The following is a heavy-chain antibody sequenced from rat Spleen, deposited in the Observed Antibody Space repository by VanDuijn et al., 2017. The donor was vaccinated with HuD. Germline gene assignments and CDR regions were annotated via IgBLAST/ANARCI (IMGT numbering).Heavy chain of an antibody. Sequence: EVQLVESGGGLVQPGRSLKLSCAASGFTFSNYGMHWIRQAPTKGLEWVASMSVSGGSSHYRDSVKGRFTLSRDNAKSTLYLQMDGLRSEDTATYYCATAGTRVSRFAYWGQGTLVTVSS. V-gene: IGHV5-19*01. D-gene: IGHD1-4*01. CDR2: MSVSGGSS. CDR3: ATAGTRVSRFAY. J-gene: IGHJ3*01. CDR1: GFTFSNYG.